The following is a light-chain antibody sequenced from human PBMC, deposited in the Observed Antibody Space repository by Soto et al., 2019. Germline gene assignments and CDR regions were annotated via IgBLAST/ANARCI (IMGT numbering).Light chain of an antibody. J-gene: IGKJ4*01. Sequence: EIVLTQAPANLSLSPVERATLSCRASQSVSIYLAWYQQRPGQTPRLLIYDISTRAAGIPARFSGSVFRTDYTLIISNQEPEDSAVYYCQQRFAWPNSFGGGPKV. CDR3: QQRFAWPNS. V-gene: IGKV3-11*01. CDR2: DIS. CDR1: QSVSIY.